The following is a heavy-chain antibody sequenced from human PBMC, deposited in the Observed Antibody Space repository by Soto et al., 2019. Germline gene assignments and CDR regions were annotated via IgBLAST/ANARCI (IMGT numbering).Heavy chain of an antibody. D-gene: IGHD6-25*01. Sequence: PSETLSLTCAVYGGSFSGYYWSWIRQPPGKGLEWIGEINHSGSTNYNPSLKSRVTISVDTSKNQFSLKLSSVTAADTAVYYCARELAAGDYYYGRDVGGQGTRVTVSS. CDR1: GGSFSGYY. V-gene: IGHV4-34*01. J-gene: IGHJ6*02. CDR2: INHSGST. CDR3: ARELAAGDYYYGRDV.